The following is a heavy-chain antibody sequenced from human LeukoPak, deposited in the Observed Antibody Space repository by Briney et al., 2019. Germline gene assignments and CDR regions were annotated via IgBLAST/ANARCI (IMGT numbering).Heavy chain of an antibody. V-gene: IGHV4-59*01. J-gene: IGHJ4*02. CDR2: IYYSGST. CDR1: GGSICSYY. Sequence: SETLSLTCAVSGGSICSYYWSWIRQPTGKGLEWIGYIYYSGSTNYNPSLESRVTISVDTSKNQFSLKLSSVTAADTAVYYCARGLRGALGYWGQGTLVTVSS. CDR3: ARGLRGALGY.